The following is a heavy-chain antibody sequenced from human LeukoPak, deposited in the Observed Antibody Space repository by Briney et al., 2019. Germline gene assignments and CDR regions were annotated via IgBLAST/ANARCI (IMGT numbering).Heavy chain of an antibody. D-gene: IGHD2-15*01. CDR3: ARAQTCSGGSCYSWYYYYYMDV. CDR2: IYTSGST. CDR1: GGSISSGSYY. V-gene: IGHV4-61*02. J-gene: IGHJ6*03. Sequence: SETPSLTCTVSGGSISSGSYYWSWIRQPAGKGLEWIGRIYTSGSTNYNPSLKSRVTISVDTSKNQFSLKLSSVTAADTAVYYCARAQTCSGGSCYSWYYYYYMDVWGKGTTVTVSS.